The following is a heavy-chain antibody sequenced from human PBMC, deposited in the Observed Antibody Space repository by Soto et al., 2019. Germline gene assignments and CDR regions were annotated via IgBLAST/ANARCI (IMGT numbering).Heavy chain of an antibody. D-gene: IGHD1-26*01. V-gene: IGHV4-31*03. Sequence: QVQLQESGPGLVKPSQTLSLTCTVSGGSISSGGYYWSWIRQHPGKGLEWIGYIYYSGSTYYNPSLKSRVTISVDTSKNQFSLKLSSVTAADTAVYYCARVRGVGATVRLWFDPWSQGTLVTVSS. CDR2: IYYSGST. J-gene: IGHJ5*02. CDR1: GGSISSGGYY. CDR3: ARVRGVGATVRLWFDP.